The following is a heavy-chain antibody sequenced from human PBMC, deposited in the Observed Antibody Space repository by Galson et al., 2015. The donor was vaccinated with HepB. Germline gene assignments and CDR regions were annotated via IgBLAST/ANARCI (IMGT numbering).Heavy chain of an antibody. V-gene: IGHV1-18*01. CDR1: GYSFTSFG. CDR3: ARDLASDTTMIFFDY. D-gene: IGHD5-18*01. CDR2: ISGYNGTT. J-gene: IGHJ4*02. Sequence: SVKVSCKASGYSFTSFGISWVRQAPGQGLEWMGWISGYNGTTNYAQKFQGRVSMTADTSTSTAHMELRSLRSDDTAVYYCARDLASDTTMIFFDYWGQGSQVTVSS.